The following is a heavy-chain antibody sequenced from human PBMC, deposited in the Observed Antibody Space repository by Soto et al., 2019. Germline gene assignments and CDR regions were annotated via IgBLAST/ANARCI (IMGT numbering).Heavy chain of an antibody. CDR1: GGSFRGYY. Sequence: SETLSLTCTVSGGSFRGYYWGWVRQPPGKGLEWIGEINRSGSSNYHPSLKSRVTISVATSKNQFSLTVNSVTPADTAVYYCARGEITLLGGMDVWGQGTTVTVSS. J-gene: IGHJ6*02. CDR2: INRSGSS. V-gene: IGHV4-34*01. D-gene: IGHD3-10*01. CDR3: ARGEITLLGGMDV.